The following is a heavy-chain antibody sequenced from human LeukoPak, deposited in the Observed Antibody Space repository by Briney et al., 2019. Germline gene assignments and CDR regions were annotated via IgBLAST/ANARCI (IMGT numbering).Heavy chain of an antibody. D-gene: IGHD4-17*01. V-gene: IGHV3-21*01. CDR1: GFTFSSYS. J-gene: IGHJ4*02. CDR3: ARDDYDYGDFDY. Sequence: PGGSLRLSCAASGFTFSSYSMNWVRQAPGKGLEWVSSISSSSSYIYYADSVKGRFTISRDNAKNSLYLQMNSLRAEDTAVYYCARDDYDYGDFDYWGQGTLVTVSS. CDR2: ISSSSSYI.